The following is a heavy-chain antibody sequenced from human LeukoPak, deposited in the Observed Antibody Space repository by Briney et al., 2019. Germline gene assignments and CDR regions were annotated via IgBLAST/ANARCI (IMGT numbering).Heavy chain of an antibody. CDR1: GFTFNSYG. J-gene: IGHJ5*02. V-gene: IGHV3-30*02. CDR3: AKDSITMVRGVTPS. Sequence: GGSLRLSCAASGFTFNSYGMHWVRQAPGKGLEWVAFIRYDGSNKYYADSVKGRFTISRDNSKNTLYLQMNSLRAEDTAVYYCAKDSITMVRGVTPSWGQGTLVTVSS. D-gene: IGHD3-10*01. CDR2: IRYDGSNK.